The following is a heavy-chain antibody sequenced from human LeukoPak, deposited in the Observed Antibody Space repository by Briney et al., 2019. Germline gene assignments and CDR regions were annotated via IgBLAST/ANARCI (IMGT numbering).Heavy chain of an antibody. Sequence: SETLSLTCTVAGGSISSGDYYWSWIRQPPGKGLEWIGYIYYSGSTYYNPSLKSRVTISVDTSKNQFSLKLSSVTAADTAVYYCAREGAWLRFVDSGDRFCDPWGQGTLVTVSS. CDR1: GGSISSGDYY. CDR2: IYYSGST. CDR3: AREGAWLRFVDSGDRFCDP. J-gene: IGHJ5*02. V-gene: IGHV4-30-4*08. D-gene: IGHD5-12*01.